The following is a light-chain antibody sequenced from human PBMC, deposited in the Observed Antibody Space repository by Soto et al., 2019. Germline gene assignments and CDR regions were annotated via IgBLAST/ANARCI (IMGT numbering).Light chain of an antibody. CDR3: QQYGTSVV. V-gene: IGKV3-20*01. CDR1: QSVSSSY. Sequence: EIVLTQSPATLSLSPGERATLSCRASQSVSSSYLAWYQHKPGQAPRLLIYAASGRATGVPDRFSGSESGTDFTLAISRLEPEDFAVYYCQQYGTSVVFGGGTKVEVK. J-gene: IGKJ4*01. CDR2: AAS.